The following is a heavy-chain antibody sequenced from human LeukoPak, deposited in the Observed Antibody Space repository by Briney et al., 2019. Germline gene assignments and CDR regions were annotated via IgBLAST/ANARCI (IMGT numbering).Heavy chain of an antibody. V-gene: IGHV3-21*01. Sequence: GGSLRLSCAASGFTFSSYSMNWVRQAPGKGLEWVSSISSSSSYIYYADSVKGRFTISRDNAKNSLYLQMNSLRAEDTAVYYCARDRAMALAFDIWGQGTMVTVSS. D-gene: IGHD5-18*01. J-gene: IGHJ3*02. CDR2: ISSSSSYI. CDR3: ARDRAMALAFDI. CDR1: GFTFSSYS.